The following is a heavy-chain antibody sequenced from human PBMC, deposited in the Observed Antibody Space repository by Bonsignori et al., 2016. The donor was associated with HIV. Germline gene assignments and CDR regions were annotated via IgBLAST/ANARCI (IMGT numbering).Heavy chain of an antibody. V-gene: IGHV1-2*02. J-gene: IGHJ3*02. CDR3: AEEFSDAFDI. Sequence: WVRQAPGQGLEWMGWIDPNSGGTNYAQKFQGRVTMTRDTSISTAYMELSRLRSDDTAVYYCAEEFSDAFDIWGQGTMVTVSS. CDR2: IDPNSGGT. D-gene: IGHD3-3*02.